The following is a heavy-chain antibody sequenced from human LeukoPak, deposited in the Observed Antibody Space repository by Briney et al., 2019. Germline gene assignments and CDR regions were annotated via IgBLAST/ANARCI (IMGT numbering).Heavy chain of an antibody. J-gene: IGHJ4*02. V-gene: IGHV3-20*04. CDR2: INWNGGST. D-gene: IGHD5-18*01. Sequence: GGSLRLSCAASGFTFDDYGMRWVRQAPGKGLEWVSGINWNGGSTGYADSVKGRFTISRDNAKNSLYLQMNSLRAEDTALYYCARDNTGGYSYGSFDYWGQGTLVTVSS. CDR1: GFTFDDYG. CDR3: ARDNTGGYSYGSFDY.